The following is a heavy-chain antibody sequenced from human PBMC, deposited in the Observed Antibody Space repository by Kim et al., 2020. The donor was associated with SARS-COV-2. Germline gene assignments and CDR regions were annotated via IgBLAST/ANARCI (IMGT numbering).Heavy chain of an antibody. CDR1: GFTFSSYA. D-gene: IGHD2-21*02. CDR3: ASRGEHIVVVTARGPLLDAFDI. Sequence: GGSLRLSCAASGFTFSSYAMHWVRQAPGKGLEWVAVISYDGSNKYYADSVKGRFTISRDNSKNTLYLQMNSLRAEDTAVYYCASRGEHIVVVTARGPLLDAFDIWGQGTMVTVSS. J-gene: IGHJ3*02. CDR2: ISYDGSNK. V-gene: IGHV3-30-3*01.